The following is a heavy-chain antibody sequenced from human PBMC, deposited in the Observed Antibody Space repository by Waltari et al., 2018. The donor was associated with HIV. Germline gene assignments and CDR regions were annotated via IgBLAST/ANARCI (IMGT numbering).Heavy chain of an antibody. V-gene: IGHV1-69*02. CDR2: IIPILGIA. CDR3: ARSTSITMVRGVGFDY. D-gene: IGHD3-10*01. Sequence: QVQLVQSGAEVKKHGSSVKVSCKAFVVTFSSYTISRGRQALGQGLEWVGRIIPILGIANYAQKFQGRVTITADKSTSTAYMELSSLRSEDTAVYYCARSTSITMVRGVGFDYWGQGTLVTVSS. CDR1: VVTFSSYT. J-gene: IGHJ4*02.